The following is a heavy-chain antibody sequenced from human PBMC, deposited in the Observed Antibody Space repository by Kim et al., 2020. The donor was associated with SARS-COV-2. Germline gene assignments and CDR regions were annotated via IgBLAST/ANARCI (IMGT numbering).Heavy chain of an antibody. J-gene: IGHJ6*02. V-gene: IGHV7-4-1*02. CDR3: AILAVGSYYYYGMDV. CDR1: GYTFTSYA. Sequence: ASVKVSCKASGYTFTSYAMNWVRQAPGQGLEWMGWINTNTGNPTYAQGFTGRFVFSLDTSVSTAYLQISSLKAEDTAVYYCAILAVGSYYYYGMDVWGQGTTVTVSS. CDR2: INTNTGNP. D-gene: IGHD6-19*01.